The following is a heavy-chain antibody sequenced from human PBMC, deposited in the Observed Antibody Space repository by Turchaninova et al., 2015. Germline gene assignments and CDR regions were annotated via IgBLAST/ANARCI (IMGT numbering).Heavy chain of an antibody. Sequence: GAGLLKPSETLSLTCAVYGGSFSGYYWSWIRQPPGKGLEWIGEINHSGSTNYNPSLKSRVTISVDTSKNQFSLKLSSVTAADTAVYYCARGPTVTLFDYWGQGTLVTVSS. CDR1: GGSFSGYY. D-gene: IGHD4-17*01. J-gene: IGHJ4*02. CDR3: ARGPTVTLFDY. V-gene: IGHV4-34*01. CDR2: INHSGST.